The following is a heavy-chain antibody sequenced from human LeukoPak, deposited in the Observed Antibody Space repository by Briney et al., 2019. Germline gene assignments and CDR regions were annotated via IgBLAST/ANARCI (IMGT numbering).Heavy chain of an antibody. CDR2: INSDGSST. CDR3: AKLDGYYGSGSYYKAPPPHFDY. Sequence: GGSLRLSCAASGFTFSSYWMHWVRQAPGKGLVWVSRINSDGSSTSYADSVKGRFTISRDNSKNTLYLQMNSLGAEDTAVYYCAKLDGYYGSGSYYKAPPPHFDYWGQGTLVTVSS. D-gene: IGHD3-10*01. J-gene: IGHJ4*02. CDR1: GFTFSSYW. V-gene: IGHV3-74*01.